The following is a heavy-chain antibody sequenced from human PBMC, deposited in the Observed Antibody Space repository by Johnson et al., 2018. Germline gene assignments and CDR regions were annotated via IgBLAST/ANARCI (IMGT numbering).Heavy chain of an antibody. CDR1: GFTFSSYA. V-gene: IGHV3-30-3*01. D-gene: IGHD3-16*01. CDR2: ISYDGSSK. J-gene: IGHJ6*03. Sequence: QLVESGGGVVQPGRSLRLSCAASGFTFSSYAMHWVRQAPGKGLEWVAVISYDGSSKYYAESVKGRFTISRDNAKKTVYVQMKSPRVEDTAVYYCAREGDPHYYYMNVWGKGTTVTVSS. CDR3: AREGDPHYYYMNV.